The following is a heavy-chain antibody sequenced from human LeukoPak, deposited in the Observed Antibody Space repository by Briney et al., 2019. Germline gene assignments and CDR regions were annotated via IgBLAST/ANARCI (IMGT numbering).Heavy chain of an antibody. V-gene: IGHV3-30*03. CDR1: GFTFSNYG. D-gene: IGHD3-22*01. J-gene: IGHJ4*02. CDR2: ITYDGSIE. CDR3: AIQAYDSSAPFDY. Sequence: GGSLRLSCAASGFTFSNYGMHWVRQAPGKGLEWVAVITYDGSIESYADSVKGRFTISRDSSKNTLSLQMNSLRTEDTAVYYCAIQAYDSSAPFDYWGQGTLVTVSS.